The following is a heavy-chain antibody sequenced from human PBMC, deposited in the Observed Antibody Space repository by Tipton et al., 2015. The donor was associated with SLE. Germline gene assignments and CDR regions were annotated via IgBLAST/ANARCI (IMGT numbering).Heavy chain of an antibody. CDR3: ARRRVSHAFDI. CDR1: GGSISSGSYY. Sequence: TLSLTCTVSGGSISSGSYYWSWIRQPAGKGLEWVGRIYTSGSTNYNPSLKSRVTMSVDTSKNQFSLKLSSVTAADTAVYYCARRRVSHAFDIWGQGTMVTVSS. CDR2: IYTSGST. D-gene: IGHD6-13*01. J-gene: IGHJ3*02. V-gene: IGHV4-61*02.